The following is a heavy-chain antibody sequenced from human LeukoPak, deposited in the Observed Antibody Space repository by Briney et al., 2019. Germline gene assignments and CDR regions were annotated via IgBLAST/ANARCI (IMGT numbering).Heavy chain of an antibody. Sequence: GGSLRLSSAASGFTFSSYAMHWVRQAPGKGLEWVAVISYDGSNKYYADSVKGRFTISRDNSKNTLYLQMNSLRAEDTAVYYCAREMGDYGDYGMDVWGQGTTVTVSS. D-gene: IGHD4-17*01. CDR3: AREMGDYGDYGMDV. CDR2: ISYDGSNK. J-gene: IGHJ6*02. V-gene: IGHV3-30*04. CDR1: GFTFSSYA.